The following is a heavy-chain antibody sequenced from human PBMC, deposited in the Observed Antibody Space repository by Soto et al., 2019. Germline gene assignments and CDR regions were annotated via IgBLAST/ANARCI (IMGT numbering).Heavy chain of an antibody. Sequence: QLQLQESGSGLVKPSQTLSLTCAVSGGSISSGGYSWSWIRQPPGKGLEWIGYIYHSGSTYYNPSLKSRVTISVDRPKHPFSLKLSSVTAADTAVYYCARVGSSFLRDAFDIWGQGTMVTVSS. CDR1: GGSISSGGYS. D-gene: IGHD6-6*01. CDR2: IYHSGST. J-gene: IGHJ3*02. CDR3: ARVGSSFLRDAFDI. V-gene: IGHV4-30-2*01.